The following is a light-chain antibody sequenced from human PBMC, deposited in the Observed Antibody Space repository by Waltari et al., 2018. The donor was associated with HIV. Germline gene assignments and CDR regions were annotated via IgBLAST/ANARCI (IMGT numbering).Light chain of an antibody. CDR2: EVI. V-gene: IGLV2-11*01. CDR3: CSYAGTYTYVL. CDR1: SSDVGGDDS. Sequence: QSALTQPRSVSGSPGQSVTISCTGTSSDVGGDDSVSWYLQHPGKVPKLIIDEVIKRPSGVPDRFSGSKSGNTASLTISGLQTEDEADYFCCSYAGTYTYVLFGGGTKLTVL. J-gene: IGLJ3*02.